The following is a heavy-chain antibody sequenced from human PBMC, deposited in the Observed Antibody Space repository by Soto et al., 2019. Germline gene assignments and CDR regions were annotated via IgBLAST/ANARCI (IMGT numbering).Heavy chain of an antibody. CDR3: AKSLVSGASVDS. D-gene: IGHD2-21*02. CDR1: GYIFTSYS. J-gene: IGHJ4*02. CDR2: VRASDGHT. Sequence: QVQLVQAGAEVREPGASVKVSCKASGYIFTSYSIHWVRQAPGQGLEWMGVVRASDGHTSHSQKFQGRLTMTRDTSTSTVYMELNSLTSEDTAVYYCAKSLVSGASVDSWGQGTLVTVSS. V-gene: IGHV1-46*01.